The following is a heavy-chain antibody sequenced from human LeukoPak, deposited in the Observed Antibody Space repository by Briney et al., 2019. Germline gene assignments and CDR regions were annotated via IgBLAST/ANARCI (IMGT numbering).Heavy chain of an antibody. CDR3: GEAFYYDGSALPLDS. CDR1: GYTFSGYY. CDR2: INPNSGGT. D-gene: IGHD3-22*01. J-gene: IGHJ4*02. Sequence: GASVKVSCRASGYTFSGYYIHWVRQAPGQGLEWMGWINPNSGGTRYAQNFQGRVTMTRDTSISTAYMELSSLRSDDTAIYFCGEAFYYDGSALPLDSWGQGTLVTVSS. V-gene: IGHV1-2*02.